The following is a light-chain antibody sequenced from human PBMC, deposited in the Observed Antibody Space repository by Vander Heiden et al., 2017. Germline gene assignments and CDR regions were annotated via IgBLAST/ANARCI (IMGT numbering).Light chain of an antibody. CDR2: GKN. J-gene: IGLJ2*01. Sequence: SSELTQDPAVSVALGQTVRITCPGDSLRSYYASWYQHKPGQAPVLVIYGKNNRHSGIPDRFSGSSSGNTASLTITGAQAEEEADYYCNSPDSSGNHVVFGGGTKLTVL. CDR1: SLRSYY. CDR3: NSPDSSGNHVV. V-gene: IGLV3-19*01.